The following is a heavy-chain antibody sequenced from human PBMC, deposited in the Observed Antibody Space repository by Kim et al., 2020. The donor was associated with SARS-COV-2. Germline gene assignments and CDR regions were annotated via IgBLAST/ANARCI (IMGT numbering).Heavy chain of an antibody. CDR3: ARYRRQTNIDY. Sequence: SETLSLTCAVYGGSFSGYYWSWIRQPPGKGLEWIGEINHSGSTNYNPSLKSRVTISVDTSKNQFSLKLSSVTAADTAVYYCARYRRQTNIDYWGQGTLVTVSS. V-gene: IGHV4-34*01. CDR2: INHSGST. J-gene: IGHJ4*02. CDR1: GGSFSGYY.